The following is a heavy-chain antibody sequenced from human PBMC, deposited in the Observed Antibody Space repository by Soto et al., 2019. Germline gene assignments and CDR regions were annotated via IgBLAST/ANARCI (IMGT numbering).Heavy chain of an antibody. CDR1: GFTFSSYS. Sequence: EVQLVESGGGLVQPGGSLRLSCAASGFTFSSYSMNWVRQAPGKGLEWVSYISSSSSTIHYADSVKGRFTISRDNAKNSLYLQMNSLRAEDTAVCYCARDDYPSYYDSSGYHFDYWGQGTLVTVSS. CDR2: ISSSSSTI. D-gene: IGHD3-22*01. J-gene: IGHJ4*02. CDR3: ARDDYPSYYDSSGYHFDY. V-gene: IGHV3-48*01.